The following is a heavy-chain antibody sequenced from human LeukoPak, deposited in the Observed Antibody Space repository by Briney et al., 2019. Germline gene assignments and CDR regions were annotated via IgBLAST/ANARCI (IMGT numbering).Heavy chain of an antibody. CDR3: ARDQYYDSSGSDAFDI. Sequence: PGGSLRLSCVASGFTLSNYAAHWVRQAPGKGLEWVAVISYDGNDKYHADSVKGRFTISRDNSRDTLYLQMNSLRPEDTAVYYCARDQYYDSSGSDAFDIWGQGTMVTVSS. CDR1: GFTLSNYA. V-gene: IGHV3-30*14. CDR2: ISYDGNDK. J-gene: IGHJ3*02. D-gene: IGHD3-22*01.